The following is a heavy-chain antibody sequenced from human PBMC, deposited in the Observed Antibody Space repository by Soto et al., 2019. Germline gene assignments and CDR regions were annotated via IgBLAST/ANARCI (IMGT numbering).Heavy chain of an antibody. J-gene: IGHJ4*02. CDR3: ARVWGIAAAGTIDY. CDR1: GGSISSYY. V-gene: IGHV4-59*12. Sequence: SETLSLTCTVSGGSISSYYWGWIRQPPGKGLEWIGYIFYSGSTNYNPSLESRVTISVDTSKNQFSLKLSSVTAADTAVYYCARVWGIAAAGTIDYWGQGTLVTVSS. CDR2: IFYSGST. D-gene: IGHD6-13*01.